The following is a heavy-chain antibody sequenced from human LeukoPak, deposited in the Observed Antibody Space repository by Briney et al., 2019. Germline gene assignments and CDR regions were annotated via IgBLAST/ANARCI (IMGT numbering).Heavy chain of an antibody. CDR2: IYSSGAT. CDR1: GGSMSNYY. D-gene: IGHD6-19*01. Sequence: PSETLSLTCTVSGGSMSNYYWTWIRQPAGKGLEWIGRIYSSGATYYNPSLKSRVTISVDMSTNHLSLRLSSVTAADTAVYYCARQGLYGSVHYEDYWGQGTLVTVSS. J-gene: IGHJ4*02. V-gene: IGHV4-4*07. CDR3: ARQGLYGSVHYEDY.